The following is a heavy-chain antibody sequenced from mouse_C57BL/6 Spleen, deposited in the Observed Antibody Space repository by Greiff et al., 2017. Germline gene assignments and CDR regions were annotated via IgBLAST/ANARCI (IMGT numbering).Heavy chain of an antibody. D-gene: IGHD2-3*01. CDR2: ISSGSSTI. Sequence: EVKLMESGGGLVKPGGSLKLSCAASGFTFSDYGMHWVSQAPEQGLEWVAYISSGSSTIYYADTVKGRFTISRDNAKNTLFLLMTRLRSEDTAMYYCAIQDGYYDGVFAYWGQGTPVTVSA. V-gene: IGHV5-17*01. J-gene: IGHJ3*01. CDR3: AIQDGYYDGVFAY. CDR1: GFTFSDYG.